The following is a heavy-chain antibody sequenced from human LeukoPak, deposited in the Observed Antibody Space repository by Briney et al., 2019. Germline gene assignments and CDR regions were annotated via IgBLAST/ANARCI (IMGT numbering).Heavy chain of an antibody. CDR1: GFTFSSYA. V-gene: IGHV3-53*04. D-gene: IGHD5-18*01. CDR2: IYSGGST. J-gene: IGHJ3*02. Sequence: GGSLRLSCAASGFTFSSYAMNWVRQAPGKGLEWVSVIYSGGSTYYADSVRGRFTISRHNSKNTLYLQMNSLRAEDTAVYYCARRRGYSYGDDAFDIWGQGTMVTVSS. CDR3: ARRRGYSYGDDAFDI.